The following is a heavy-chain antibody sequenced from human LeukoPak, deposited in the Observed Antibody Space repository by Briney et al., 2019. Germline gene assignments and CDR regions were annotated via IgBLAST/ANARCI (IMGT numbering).Heavy chain of an antibody. CDR3: ARTWDYYGSGSYYKGPPPRWFDP. V-gene: IGHV4-4*07. Sequence: PSETLSLTCTVSGGSISSYYWSWIRQPAGKGLEWIGRIYTSGSTNYNPSLKSRVTMSVDTSKNQFSLKLSSVTAADTAVYYCARTWDYYGSGSYYKGPPPRWFDPWGQGTLVTVSS. D-gene: IGHD3-10*01. CDR1: GGSISSYY. J-gene: IGHJ5*02. CDR2: IYTSGST.